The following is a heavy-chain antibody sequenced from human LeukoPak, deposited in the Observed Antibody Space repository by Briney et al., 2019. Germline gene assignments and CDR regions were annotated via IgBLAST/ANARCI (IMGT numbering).Heavy chain of an antibody. CDR2: IKSKTDGWTR. V-gene: IGHV3-15*07. CDR3: TTDSSSWYNAFDI. CDR1: GFTFSNAW. Sequence: TGGSLRLSCAACGFTFSNAWMDWVRQAPGKGREWVGRIKSKTDGWTRDYAAPVKGRFAISRDDSKNTLYLQMNSLKTEDTAVYFCTTDSSSWYNAFDIWGQGTMVTVSS. D-gene: IGHD6-13*01. J-gene: IGHJ3*02.